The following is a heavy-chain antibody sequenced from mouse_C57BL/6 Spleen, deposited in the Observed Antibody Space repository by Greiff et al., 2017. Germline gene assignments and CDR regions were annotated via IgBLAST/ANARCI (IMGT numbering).Heavy chain of an antibody. D-gene: IGHD2-3*01. CDR3: ARGLLPFAY. V-gene: IGHV7-3*01. J-gene: IGHJ3*01. Sequence: EVKLVESGGGLVQPGGSLSLSCAASGFTFTDYYMSWVRQPPGKALAWLGFIRNKANGYTTESSASVKGRFTISRDNSQSILYLQMNALRAEESATYYCARGLLPFAYWGQGTLVTVSA. CDR1: GFTFTDYY. CDR2: IRNKANGYTT.